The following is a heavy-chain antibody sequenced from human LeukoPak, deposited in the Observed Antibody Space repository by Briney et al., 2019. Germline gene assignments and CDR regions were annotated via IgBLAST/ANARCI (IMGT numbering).Heavy chain of an antibody. CDR2: ISSSSSTI. CDR1: GFTFSSYS. Sequence: GGSLRLSCAASGFTFSSYSMNWVRQAPGKGLGWVSYISSSSSTIYYADSVRGRFTISRDNAKNSLYLQMNSLRAEDTAVYYCARAPYGSGSYHDYWGQGTLVTVSS. V-gene: IGHV3-48*04. CDR3: ARAPYGSGSYHDY. D-gene: IGHD3-10*01. J-gene: IGHJ4*02.